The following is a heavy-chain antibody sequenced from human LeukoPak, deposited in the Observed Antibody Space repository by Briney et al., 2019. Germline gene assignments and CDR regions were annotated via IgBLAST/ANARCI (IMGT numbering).Heavy chain of an antibody. CDR1: GFTFDDYT. V-gene: IGHV3-48*03. CDR2: ISSSGATK. Sequence: GGSLRLSCAASGFTFDDYTMHWVRQAPGKGLEWVSYISSSGATKYYADSVKGRFTMSRDNAKNSLYLLMNTLRAEDTGVYYCARDGVLTLIRGVLDYWGQGTLVTVSS. J-gene: IGHJ4*02. CDR3: ARDGVLTLIRGVLDY. D-gene: IGHD3-10*01.